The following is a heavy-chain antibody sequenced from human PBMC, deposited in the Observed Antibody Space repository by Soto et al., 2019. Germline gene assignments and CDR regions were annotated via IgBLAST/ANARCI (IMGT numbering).Heavy chain of an antibody. V-gene: IGHV4-4*07. Sequence: LSLTCTVSGGSISSYCWSWIQQPAGKGLEWIGRIYTSGSTNYNPSLKSRVTMSVDTSKNQFSLKLSSVTAADTAVYYCARSNYDFWLDPWGQGTLVTVSS. D-gene: IGHD3-3*01. CDR2: IYTSGST. CDR1: GGSISSYC. CDR3: ARSNYDFWLDP. J-gene: IGHJ5*02.